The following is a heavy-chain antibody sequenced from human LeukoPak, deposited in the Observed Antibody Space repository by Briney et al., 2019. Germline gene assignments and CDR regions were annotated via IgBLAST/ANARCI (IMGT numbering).Heavy chain of an antibody. CDR2: MNPNSGNT. D-gene: IGHD1-26*01. CDR1: GYTFTSYA. J-gene: IGHJ4*02. Sequence: ASVKVSCKASGYTFTSYAISWVRQAPGQGLEWMGWMNPNSGNTGYAQKFQGRVTMTRNTSISTAYMELSSLRSEDTAVYYCARGPLWELLRYWGQGTLVTVSS. V-gene: IGHV1-8*02. CDR3: ARGPLWELLRY.